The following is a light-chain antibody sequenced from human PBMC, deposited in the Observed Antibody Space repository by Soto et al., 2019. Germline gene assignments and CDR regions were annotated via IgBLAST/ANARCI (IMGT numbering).Light chain of an antibody. CDR1: SSDVGGYNY. CDR3: SSYTSSSTLLYA. Sequence: QSVLTQPAYVSGSPGQTITISCTGTSSDVGGYNYVSWYQQHPGKAPKLMIYEVSNRPSGVSNRFSGSKSGNAASLTISGLQAEDEADYYCSSYTSSSTLLYAFGTGTKV. V-gene: IGLV2-14*01. J-gene: IGLJ1*01. CDR2: EVS.